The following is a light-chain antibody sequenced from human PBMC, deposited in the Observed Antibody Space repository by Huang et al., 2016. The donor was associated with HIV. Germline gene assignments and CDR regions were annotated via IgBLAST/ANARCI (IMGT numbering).Light chain of an antibody. CDR2: CAS. CDR1: QSLLSRSNNKNY. Sequence: DIVMTQSPDSLAVSLGERATINCKSSQSLLSRSNNKNYLAWYQQKPGQPPKLLIYCASTRDSGVPDRFTGSGSGTVFPLTISSLQAEDVAIYYCQQYYNTPLTFGQGTKLVIK. J-gene: IGKJ2*01. V-gene: IGKV4-1*01. CDR3: QQYYNTPLT.